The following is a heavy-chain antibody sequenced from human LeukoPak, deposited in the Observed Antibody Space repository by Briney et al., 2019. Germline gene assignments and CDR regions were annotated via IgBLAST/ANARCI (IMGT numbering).Heavy chain of an antibody. Sequence: GGSLRLSCAASGFTFSSYAMSWVRQAPGKGLEWVSSISGAGGTTLYADSVKGRFTISRDNSKNAVYLQMNTLRAEDTAIYYCARRGSSSAFYWGQGTLVTASS. V-gene: IGHV3-23*01. J-gene: IGHJ4*02. CDR3: ARRGSSSAFY. CDR2: ISGAGGTT. D-gene: IGHD2-2*01. CDR1: GFTFSSYA.